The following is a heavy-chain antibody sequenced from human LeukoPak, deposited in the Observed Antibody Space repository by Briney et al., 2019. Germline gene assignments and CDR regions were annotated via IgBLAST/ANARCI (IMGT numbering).Heavy chain of an antibody. V-gene: IGHV4-59*08. J-gene: IGHJ4*02. D-gene: IGHD5-12*01. Sequence: SETLSLTCTVSGGSISSYYWSWIRQPPGKGLEWIGYIYYSESTNYNPSLKSRVTISVDTSKNQFSLKLSSVTAADTAVYYCARLWGYSGYDYFDYWGQGTLVTVSS. CDR1: GGSISSYY. CDR2: IYYSEST. CDR3: ARLWGYSGYDYFDY.